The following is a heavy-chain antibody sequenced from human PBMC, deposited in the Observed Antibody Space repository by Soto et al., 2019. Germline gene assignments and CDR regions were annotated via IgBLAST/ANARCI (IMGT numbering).Heavy chain of an antibody. J-gene: IGHJ4*02. V-gene: IGHV4-31*03. CDR3: ARDDPRHGHPFDY. CDR1: GGSISSGGYY. Sequence: KTSETLSLTCTVSGGSISSGGYYWSWIRQHPGKGLEWIGYIYYSGSTYYNPSLKSRVTISVDASKNQFPLKLSSVTAADTAVYYCARDDPRHGHPFDYWGQGTLVTVSS. CDR2: IYYSGST.